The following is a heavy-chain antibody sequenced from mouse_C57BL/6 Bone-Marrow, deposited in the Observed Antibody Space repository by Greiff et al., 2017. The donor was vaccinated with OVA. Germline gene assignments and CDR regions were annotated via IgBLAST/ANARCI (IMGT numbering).Heavy chain of an antibody. CDR1: GYTFTSYW. Sequence: QVQLQQPGAELVKPGASVKLSCTASGYTFTSYWMHWVKQRPGRGLEWIGRIDPNSGGTKYNEKFKSKATMTVDKPSSTAYMQLSSLTSEDSAVYYCTRYDYDTEGHFDDWGQGTTLTVSS. CDR3: TRYDYDTEGHFDD. D-gene: IGHD2-4*01. J-gene: IGHJ2*01. CDR2: IDPNSGGT. V-gene: IGHV1-72*01.